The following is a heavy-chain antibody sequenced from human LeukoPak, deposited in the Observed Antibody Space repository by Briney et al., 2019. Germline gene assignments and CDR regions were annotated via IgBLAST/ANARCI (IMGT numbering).Heavy chain of an antibody. Sequence: QAGGSLRLSCAASGFTFSSYGMTWVRQAPGKGLEGVSYISSSSSAIYYADSVKGRLTISRDNSKNTLFLQMNSLRAEDTAVYYCAKRPGYYYYHYMDVWGKGTTVTISS. CDR2: ISSSSSAI. D-gene: IGHD1-1*01. CDR3: AKRPGYYYYHYMDV. V-gene: IGHV3-48*01. CDR1: GFTFSSYG. J-gene: IGHJ6*03.